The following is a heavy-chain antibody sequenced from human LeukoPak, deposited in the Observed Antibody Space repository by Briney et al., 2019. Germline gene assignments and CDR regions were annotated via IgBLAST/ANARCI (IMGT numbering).Heavy chain of an antibody. CDR2: ISAYDGRT. D-gene: IGHD5-24*01. J-gene: IGHJ2*01. CDR1: GFAFNKYG. Sequence: ASVKVSCKASGFAFNKYGFSWVRQAPGQGPEWLGWISAYDGRTNFAQNLQGRLTLTTDTSTTTAYMELRSLTSDDTAVYYCARDYESRDGYKDWYFDLWGRGTLVTVSS. CDR3: ARDYESRDGYKDWYFDL. V-gene: IGHV1-18*01.